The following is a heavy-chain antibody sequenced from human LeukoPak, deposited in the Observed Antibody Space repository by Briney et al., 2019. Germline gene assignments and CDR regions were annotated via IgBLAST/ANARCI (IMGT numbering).Heavy chain of an antibody. CDR3: ARAPPRIAALPLYFDY. CDR2: ISSSSSYI. D-gene: IGHD6-6*01. Sequence: GGSLRLSCAASGFTFSSYSMNWVRQAPGKGLEWVSSISSSSSYIYYADSVKGRFTISRDNAKDSLYLQMNSLRAEDTAVYYCARAPPRIAALPLYFDYWGQGTLVTVSS. CDR1: GFTFSSYS. J-gene: IGHJ4*02. V-gene: IGHV3-21*01.